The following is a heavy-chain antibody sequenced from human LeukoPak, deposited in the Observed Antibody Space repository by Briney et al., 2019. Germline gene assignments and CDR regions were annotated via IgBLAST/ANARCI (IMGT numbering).Heavy chain of an antibody. V-gene: IGHV3-48*03. Sequence: GGSLRLSCAASGFTFSSYEMNWVRQAPGKGLEWVSYISSSGSAMYYADSVKGRFTISRDNAKNSLYLQMNSLRAEDTAVYYCAELGITMIGGVWGKGTTVTISS. CDR2: ISSSGSAM. D-gene: IGHD3-10*02. CDR1: GFTFSSYE. CDR3: AELGITMIGGV. J-gene: IGHJ6*04.